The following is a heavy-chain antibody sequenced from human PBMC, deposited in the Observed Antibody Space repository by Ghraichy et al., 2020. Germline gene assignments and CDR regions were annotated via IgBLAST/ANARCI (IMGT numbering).Heavy chain of an antibody. CDR3: ARGSGYSYAPGDWFDP. CDR2: VYSSGSA. CDR1: GASISSYY. Sequence: SETLSLSCTVSGASISSYYWTWIRQPPGKGLEWIGYVYSSGSANYNPSLKSRVTISVDTSNNQFSLKMTSVTAADTAVYYCARGSGYSYAPGDWFDPWGQGILVTVSS. V-gene: IGHV4-59*01. J-gene: IGHJ5*02. D-gene: IGHD5-18*01.